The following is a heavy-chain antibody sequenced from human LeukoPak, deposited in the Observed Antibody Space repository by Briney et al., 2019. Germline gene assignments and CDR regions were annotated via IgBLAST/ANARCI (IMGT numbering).Heavy chain of an antibody. CDR3: ARTRARITMIGVAPPHAFDI. D-gene: IGHD3-22*01. V-gene: IGHV4-34*01. Sequence: MASETLSLTCAVYGGSFSGYYWSWIRQPPGKGLEWIGEINHSGSTNYNPSLKSRVTISVDTSKNQFSLKLSSVTAADTAVYYCARTRARITMIGVAPPHAFDIWGQGTMVTVSS. CDR2: INHSGST. J-gene: IGHJ3*02. CDR1: GGSFSGYY.